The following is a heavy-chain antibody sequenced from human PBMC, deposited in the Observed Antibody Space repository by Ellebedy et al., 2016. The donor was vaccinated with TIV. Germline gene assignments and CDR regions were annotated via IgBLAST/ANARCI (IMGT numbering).Heavy chain of an antibody. Sequence: GGSLRLSXTASGFTFGDYAMSWVRQAPGKGLEWVSFIRSKAYGGTTEYAASVKGRFTISRDDSKSIAYLQMNSLKAEDTAVYYCTRDLTTLAAAGTEIYYYTMDVWGQGTTVTVSS. CDR1: GFTFGDYA. J-gene: IGHJ6*02. V-gene: IGHV3-49*04. D-gene: IGHD6-13*01. CDR2: IRSKAYGGTT. CDR3: TRDLTTLAAAGTEIYYYTMDV.